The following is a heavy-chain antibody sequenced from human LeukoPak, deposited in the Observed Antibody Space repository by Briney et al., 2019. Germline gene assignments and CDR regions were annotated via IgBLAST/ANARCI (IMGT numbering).Heavy chain of an antibody. Sequence: GGSTYYADSAKGRFTISRDNSKNTLYLQMNSLRAEDTAVYYCAKLEGRDGYNYADDAFDIWGQGTMVTVSS. D-gene: IGHD5-24*01. CDR2: GGST. J-gene: IGHJ3*02. CDR3: AKLEGRDGYNYADDAFDI. V-gene: IGHV3-NL1*01.